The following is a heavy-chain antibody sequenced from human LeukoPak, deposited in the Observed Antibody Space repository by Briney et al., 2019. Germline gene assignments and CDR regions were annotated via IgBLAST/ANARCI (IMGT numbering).Heavy chain of an antibody. Sequence: ASVKVSCKASGYTFTGYYMHWVRQAPGQGLEWMGGFDPEDGETIYAQKFQGRVTMTRDTSISTAYMELSRLRSDDTAVYYCATEWELLDYWGQGTLVTVSS. CDR1: GYTFTGYY. J-gene: IGHJ4*02. CDR3: ATEWELLDY. V-gene: IGHV1-2*02. D-gene: IGHD1-26*01. CDR2: FDPEDGET.